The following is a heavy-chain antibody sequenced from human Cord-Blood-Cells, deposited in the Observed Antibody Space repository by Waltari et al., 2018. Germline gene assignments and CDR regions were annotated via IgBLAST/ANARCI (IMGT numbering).Heavy chain of an antibody. V-gene: IGHV3-53*02. J-gene: IGHJ3*02. CDR3: ASPGIAVAGTFAFDI. Sequence: EVQLVETGGGLIQPGGSLRLSCAASGFTVSSNYMSWVRQAPGKGLEWVSVIYSGGSTYYADSVKGRFTISRDNSKNTLYLQMNSLRAEDTAVYYCASPGIAVAGTFAFDIWGQGTMVTVSS. CDR2: IYSGGST. D-gene: IGHD6-19*01. CDR1: GFTVSSNY.